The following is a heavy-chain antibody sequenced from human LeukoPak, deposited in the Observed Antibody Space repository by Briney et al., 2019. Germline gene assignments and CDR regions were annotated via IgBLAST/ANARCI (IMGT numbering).Heavy chain of an antibody. CDR3: ARDEKGLRFLEWPREGAFDI. Sequence: PSETLSLTCTVSGDSISSSSYYWGWIRQPPGKGLEWIGSIHYSGSTYYNPSLKSRATISVDTSKNQFSLKLSSVTAADTAVYYCARDEKGLRFLEWPREGAFDIWGQGTMVTVSS. J-gene: IGHJ3*02. V-gene: IGHV4-39*07. CDR1: GDSISSSSYY. CDR2: IHYSGST. D-gene: IGHD3-3*01.